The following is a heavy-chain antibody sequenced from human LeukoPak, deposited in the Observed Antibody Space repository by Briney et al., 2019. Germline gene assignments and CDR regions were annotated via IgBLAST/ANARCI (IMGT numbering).Heavy chain of an antibody. CDR2: ISGSGDTT. V-gene: IGHV3-23*01. CDR1: GFTFSSYA. J-gene: IGHJ4*02. CDR3: AKDHYWSIDY. Sequence: GGSLRLSCAASGFTFSSYAMSWVRQAPGKGLERVSHISGSGDTTYYADSVKGRFTISRDNSKNTLYLQMNNLRADDTAVYYCAKDHYWSIDYWGRGTLVTVSS. D-gene: IGHD3-3*01.